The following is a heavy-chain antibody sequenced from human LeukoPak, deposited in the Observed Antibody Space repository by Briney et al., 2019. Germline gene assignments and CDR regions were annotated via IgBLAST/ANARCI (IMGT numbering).Heavy chain of an antibody. J-gene: IGHJ4*02. CDR1: GFTFSSYA. CDR3: ARAAGYDFWSGYYSLDY. Sequence: GSLRLSCAASGFTFSSYAMSWVRQAPGKGLEWVSAISGSGGSTYYADSVKGRFTITRDNSKNTLYLQMNSLRAEDTAVYYCARAAGYDFWSGYYSLDYWGQGTLVTVSS. V-gene: IGHV3-23*01. D-gene: IGHD3-3*01. CDR2: ISGSGGST.